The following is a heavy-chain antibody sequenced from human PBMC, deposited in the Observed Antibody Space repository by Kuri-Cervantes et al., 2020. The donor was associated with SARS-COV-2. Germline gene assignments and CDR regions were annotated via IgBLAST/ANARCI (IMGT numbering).Heavy chain of an antibody. CDR3: ARDSSSGWFSY. J-gene: IGHJ4*02. CDR2: ISSSSSTI. V-gene: IGHV3-48*01. D-gene: IGHD6-19*01. CDR1: GFTFSSYS. Sequence: SCAASGFTFSSYSMNWARQAPGKGLEWVSYISSSSSTIYYADSVKGRFTISRDNAKNSLYLQMNSLRAEDTAVYYCARDSSSGWFSYWGQGTLVTVSS.